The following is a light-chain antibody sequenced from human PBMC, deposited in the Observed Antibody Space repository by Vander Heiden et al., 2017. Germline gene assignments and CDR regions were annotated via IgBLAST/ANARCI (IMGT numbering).Light chain of an antibody. V-gene: IGKV1-39*01. CDR3: QQNYSIPRT. CDR2: AAS. Sequence: DTHMTHSPSSLPASVADRATIPRRPGQCISNYLDWYQQKPGKAPKLLIFAASSLQSGVPSRFSGSGSGADFTLTISSLQPEDFATYYCQQNYSIPRTFGQGTKVEIK. CDR1: QCISNY. J-gene: IGKJ1*01.